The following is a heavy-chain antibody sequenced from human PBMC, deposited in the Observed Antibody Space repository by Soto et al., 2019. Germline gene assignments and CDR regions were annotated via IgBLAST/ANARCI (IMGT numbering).Heavy chain of an antibody. CDR3: VRNGFYCIAV. CDR1: SGSVTSDHW. V-gene: IGHV4-4*02. D-gene: IGHD2-15*01. CDR2: VYHTGRA. J-gene: IGHJ6*04. Sequence: QVQLQESGPGLVKPSETLSLTCAVFSGSVTSDHWWSWVRQPPGKGLEWIGEVYHTGRAHYRASRESRVTISVDTSKNQFSLRLSSVTAADTAVYYCVRNGFYCIAVWGKGTSVTVSS.